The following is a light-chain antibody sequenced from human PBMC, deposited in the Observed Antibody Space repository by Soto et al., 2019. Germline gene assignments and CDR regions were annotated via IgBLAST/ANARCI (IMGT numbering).Light chain of an antibody. CDR1: SGDVGYYDY. V-gene: IGLV2-14*03. CDR2: DVS. J-gene: IGLJ2*01. CDR3: SSYTTSSSLVL. Sequence: QSALTQPASVSGSPGQSITISCTGTSGDVGYYDYVSWYQQHPGKAPKLMIYDVSNRPSGVSDRFSGSKSGNTASLTISGIQAEDEADYYCSSYTTSSSLVLFGGGTKLNVL.